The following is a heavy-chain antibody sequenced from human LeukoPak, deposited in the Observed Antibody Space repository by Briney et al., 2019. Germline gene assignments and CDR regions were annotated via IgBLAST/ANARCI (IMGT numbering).Heavy chain of an antibody. Sequence: GASVKVSCKVSGYTLTQSSIHWVRQAPGKGLEWMGGFDPEDGETIYAQQFQGGLIMTEDTSTDTAYMEVSSLTTEDTAVYYCATEANGYFLYWGQGTLVTVSS. CDR3: ATEANGYFLY. CDR2: FDPEDGET. CDR1: GYTLTQSS. J-gene: IGHJ4*02. D-gene: IGHD3-22*01. V-gene: IGHV1-24*01.